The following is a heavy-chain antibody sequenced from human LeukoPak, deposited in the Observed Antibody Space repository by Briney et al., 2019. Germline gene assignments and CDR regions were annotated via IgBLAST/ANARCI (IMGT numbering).Heavy chain of an antibody. Sequence: PSETLSLTCTVSGGSISSGGYYWSWIRQHPGKGLEWIGYIYYSGSTYYNPSLKSRVTISVDTSKNQFSLKLSSVTAADTAVYYCARYPTVTPGYFDYWGQGTLVTVSS. D-gene: IGHD4-17*01. CDR3: ARYPTVTPGYFDY. CDR1: GGSISSGGYY. CDR2: IYYSGST. J-gene: IGHJ4*02. V-gene: IGHV4-31*03.